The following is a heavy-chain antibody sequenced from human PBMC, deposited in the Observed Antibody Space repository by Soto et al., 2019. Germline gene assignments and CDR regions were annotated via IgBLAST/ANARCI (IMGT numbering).Heavy chain of an antibody. D-gene: IGHD3-22*01. CDR3: ARVLSGYYSLPDY. V-gene: IGHV4-39*07. CDR1: GGSISSSSYY. CDR2: IYYSGST. J-gene: IGHJ4*02. Sequence: QLQLQESGPGLVKPSETLSLTCTVSGGSISSSSYYWGWIRQPPGKGLEWIGSIYYSGSTYYNPSLKSRVTISVDTSKNQFSLKLSSVTAADTAVYYCARVLSGYYSLPDYWGQGTLVTVSS.